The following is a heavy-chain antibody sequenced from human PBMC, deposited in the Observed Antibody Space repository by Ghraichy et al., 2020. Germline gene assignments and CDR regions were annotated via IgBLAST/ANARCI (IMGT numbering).Heavy chain of an antibody. V-gene: IGHV4-30-4*08. D-gene: IGHD1-26*01. Sequence: SETLSLTCTVTGGSISSGDYYWSWIRQPPGKGLEWIGYISYSGSTYYKASLKSRVTISVDTSKNQFSLKLSSVTAADTAVYYCARVGEWELGFDYWGQGTLVTVSS. CDR3: ARVGEWELGFDY. CDR2: ISYSGST. CDR1: GGSISSGDYY. J-gene: IGHJ4*02.